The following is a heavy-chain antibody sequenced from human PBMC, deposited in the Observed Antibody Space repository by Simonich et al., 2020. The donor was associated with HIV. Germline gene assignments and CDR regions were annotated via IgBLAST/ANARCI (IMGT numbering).Heavy chain of an antibody. CDR2: ISYDGSNK. D-gene: IGHD2-15*01. CDR3: ARRYCGGGSCFSSFDY. CDR1: GFTFSSYA. V-gene: IGHV3-30*07. J-gene: IGHJ4*02. Sequence: CAASGFTFSSYAMNWVRKAPGKGLGWVAVISYDGSNKYYEDSVKGRFTIYRDNAKNSLYLQMNSLRAEDTAVYYCARRYCGGGSCFSSFDYWGQGSLVTVSS.